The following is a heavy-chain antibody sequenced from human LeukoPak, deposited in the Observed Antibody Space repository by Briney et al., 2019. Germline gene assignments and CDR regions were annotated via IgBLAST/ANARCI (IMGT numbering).Heavy chain of an antibody. Sequence: ETLSLTCTVSGGSISSHYWSWVRQAPGKGLEWVSLIYSGGSTNYADSVKGRFTISRDSSKNTLYLQMNSLRAEDTAVYYCARGPSGYHNIGGQGTLVTVSS. CDR2: IYSGGST. CDR3: ARGPSGYHNI. V-gene: IGHV3-66*01. D-gene: IGHD5-12*01. CDR1: GGSISSHY. J-gene: IGHJ4*02.